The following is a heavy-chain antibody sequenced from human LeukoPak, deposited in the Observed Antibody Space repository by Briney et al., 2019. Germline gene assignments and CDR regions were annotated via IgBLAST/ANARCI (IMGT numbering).Heavy chain of an antibody. Sequence: ASVKVSCKASGYTFTGYYMHWVRQAPGQGLEWMGWINPNSGGTNYAQKFQGRVTMTRDTSISIAYMELSRLRSDDTAVYYCARAPSLNYYDSSGRAFDYWGQGTLVTVSS. CDR3: ARAPSLNYYDSSGRAFDY. J-gene: IGHJ4*02. V-gene: IGHV1-2*02. D-gene: IGHD3-22*01. CDR2: INPNSGGT. CDR1: GYTFTGYY.